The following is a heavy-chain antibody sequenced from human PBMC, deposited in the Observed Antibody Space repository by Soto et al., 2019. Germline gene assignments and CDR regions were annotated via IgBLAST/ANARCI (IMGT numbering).Heavy chain of an antibody. J-gene: IGHJ4*02. CDR3: ARDFGAARPFDY. CDR1: GASISGFY. Sequence: PSETLSLTCTVSGASISGFYWSWIRKSAGKGLEWIGRIYATGTTDYNPSLKSRVTISVDTSKNQFSLKLSSVTAADTAVYYCARDFGAARPFDYWGQGTLVTVSA. CDR2: IYATGTT. D-gene: IGHD6-6*01. V-gene: IGHV4-4*07.